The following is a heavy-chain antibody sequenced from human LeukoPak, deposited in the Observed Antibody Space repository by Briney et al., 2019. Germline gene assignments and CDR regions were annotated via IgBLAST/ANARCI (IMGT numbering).Heavy chain of an antibody. V-gene: IGHV3-21*01. CDR1: GFTFSTYR. Sequence: GGSLRLSCAASGFTFSTYRMNWVRQAPGKGLEWVSSISGSSSYIYYADSVTGRFTTSRDNAKNSLYLQMNSLRAEDTAVYYCARVPYDSSGYGVFDYWGQGTLVTVSS. CDR3: ARVPYDSSGYGVFDY. J-gene: IGHJ4*02. CDR2: ISGSSSYI. D-gene: IGHD3-22*01.